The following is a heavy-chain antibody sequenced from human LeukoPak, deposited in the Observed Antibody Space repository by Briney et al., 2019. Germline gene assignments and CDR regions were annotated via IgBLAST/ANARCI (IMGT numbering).Heavy chain of an antibody. V-gene: IGHV4-59*08. D-gene: IGHD6-13*01. CDR3: ARHVRKRGIAAAGSPGWFDP. CDR1: GGSISSYY. Sequence: SETLSLTCTVSGGSISSYYWSWIRQPPGKGLEWIGYIYYSGSTNHNPSLKSRVTISVDTSKNQFSLKLNSVTAADTAVYYCARHVRKRGIAAAGSPGWFDPWGQGTLVTVSS. J-gene: IGHJ5*02. CDR2: IYYSGST.